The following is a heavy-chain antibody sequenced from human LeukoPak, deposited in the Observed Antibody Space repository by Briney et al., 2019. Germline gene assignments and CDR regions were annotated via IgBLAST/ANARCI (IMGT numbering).Heavy chain of an antibody. CDR3: ARMIGVGDKYFDP. J-gene: IGHJ5*02. D-gene: IGHD3-22*01. CDR1: NDSFTSYY. CDR2: VYPSGGA. Sequence: SETLSLTCTVSNDSFTSYYWSWLRQPAGKGLEWIGRVYPSGGANYNPSLRSRVILSADTSKNQVFLRLTSVTAADTAVYYCARMIGVGDKYFDPWGQGTPVTVSS. V-gene: IGHV4-4*07.